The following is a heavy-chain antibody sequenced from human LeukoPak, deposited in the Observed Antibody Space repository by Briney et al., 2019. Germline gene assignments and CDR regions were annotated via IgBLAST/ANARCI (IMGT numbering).Heavy chain of an antibody. Sequence: KPSETLSLTCTVSGGSISSYYWSWIRQPPGKGLEWIGYIYYSGSTNYNPSLKSRVTISVDTSKNQFSLKLSSVTAADTAVYYCARDRLNALDGAFDIWGQGTMVTVSS. V-gene: IGHV4-59*01. J-gene: IGHJ3*02. CDR1: GGSISSYY. CDR3: ARDRLNALDGAFDI. CDR2: IYYSGST. D-gene: IGHD4/OR15-4a*01.